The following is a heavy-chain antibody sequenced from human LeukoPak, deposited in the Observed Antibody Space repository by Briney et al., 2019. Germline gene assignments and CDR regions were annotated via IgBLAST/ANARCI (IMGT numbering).Heavy chain of an antibody. V-gene: IGHV4-59*01. CDR2: IYYSGST. CDR1: GGSISSYY. CDR3: ARLDGGSCSD. D-gene: IGHD2-15*01. J-gene: IGHJ4*02. Sequence: SETLSLTCTVSGGSISSYYWSWIRQPPGKGLEWIGYIYYSGSTNYNPSLKSRVTISVDTSKNQFSLKLSSVTAADTAVYYCARLDGGSCSDWGQGTLVTVSS.